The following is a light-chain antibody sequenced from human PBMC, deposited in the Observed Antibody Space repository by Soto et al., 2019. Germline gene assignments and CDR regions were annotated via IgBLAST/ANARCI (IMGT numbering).Light chain of an antibody. V-gene: IGKV3D-15*01. CDR1: QSIRTD. CDR3: QQYNNWPPWT. CDR2: DAS. Sequence: DRVMTQSPATLCVSPGERATLSCRASQSIRTDLAWYQQKSGQGPRLLIYDASTRATGIPARFSGSGSGTEFTLTIGCLQSEDFAVYYCQQYNNWPPWTFGQGTKVDIK. J-gene: IGKJ1*01.